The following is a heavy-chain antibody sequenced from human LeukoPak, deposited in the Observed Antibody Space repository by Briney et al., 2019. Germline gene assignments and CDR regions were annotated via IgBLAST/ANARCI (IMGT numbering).Heavy chain of an antibody. J-gene: IGHJ4*02. CDR2: ISAYNGNT. Sequence: ASVKVSCKASGYTFTSYGISWVRQAPGQGLEWMGWISAYNGNTNYAQKLQGRVTMTTDTSTSTAYMELRSLRSDDTAVYYCARSPYYYDSSRPGFDYWGQGTLVTVCS. CDR1: GYTFTSYG. CDR3: ARSPYYYDSSRPGFDY. D-gene: IGHD3-22*01. V-gene: IGHV1-18*01.